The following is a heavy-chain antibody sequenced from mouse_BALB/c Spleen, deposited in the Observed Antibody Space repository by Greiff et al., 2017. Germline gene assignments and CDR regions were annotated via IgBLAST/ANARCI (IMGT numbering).Heavy chain of an antibody. CDR3: ARDDYDAMDY. J-gene: IGHJ4*01. CDR2: ISSGSSTI. Sequence: EVMLVESGGGLVQPGGSRKLSCAASGFTFSSFGMHWVRQAPEKGLEWVAYISSGSSTIYYADTVKGRFTISRDNPKNTLFLQMTSLRSEDTAMYYCARDDYDAMDYWGQGTSGTVSS. V-gene: IGHV5-17*02. CDR1: GFTFSSFG.